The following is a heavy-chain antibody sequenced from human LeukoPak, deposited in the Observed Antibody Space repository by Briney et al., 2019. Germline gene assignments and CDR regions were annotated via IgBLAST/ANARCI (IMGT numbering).Heavy chain of an antibody. CDR2: INHSGST. CDR3: ATRPYCSSTSCYLYNWFDP. Sequence: SETLSLTCTVSGGSISSSSYYWSWIRQPPGNGLEWIGEINHSGSTNYNPSLKSRVTISVDTSKNQFSLKLSSVTAADTAVYYCATRPYCSSTSCYLYNWFDPWGQGTLVTVSS. CDR1: GGSISSSSYY. J-gene: IGHJ5*02. V-gene: IGHV4-39*07. D-gene: IGHD2-2*01.